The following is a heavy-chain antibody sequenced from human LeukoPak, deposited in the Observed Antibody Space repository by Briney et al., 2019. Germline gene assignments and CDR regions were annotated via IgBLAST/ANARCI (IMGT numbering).Heavy chain of an antibody. V-gene: IGHV3-64*01. CDR2: ISSIGGST. J-gene: IGHJ4*02. CDR1: GFTFSNYA. CDR3: ARLSGYDDY. Sequence: PGGSLRLSCAASGFTFSNYAMHWVRQAPGKGLEYVAAISSIGGSTYHANSVKGRFTISRDNSKNTLYLQMGSLRAEDMAVYYCARLSGYDDYWGQGTLVTVSS. D-gene: IGHD5-12*01.